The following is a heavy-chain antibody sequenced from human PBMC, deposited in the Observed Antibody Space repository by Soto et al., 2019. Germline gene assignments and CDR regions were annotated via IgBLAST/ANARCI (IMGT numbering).Heavy chain of an antibody. CDR3: ARVSGYYLPDY. CDR2: INAGNGNT. CDR1: GYTFTNYA. J-gene: IGHJ4*02. D-gene: IGHD5-12*01. V-gene: IGHV1-3*05. Sequence: QVQLVQSGAEEKKPGASVKVSCKASGYTFTNYATHWLRQAPGQRLEWMGWINAGNGNTKYSQKFQGRVTITRDTSASTAYMELSSLRSEDTAVYYCARVSGYYLPDYWGQGTLVTVSS.